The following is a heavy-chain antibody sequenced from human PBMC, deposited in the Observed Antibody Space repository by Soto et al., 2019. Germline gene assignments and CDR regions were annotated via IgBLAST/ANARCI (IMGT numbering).Heavy chain of an antibody. CDR1: GFTFSSYS. Sequence: GGSLRLSCAASGFTFSSYSMNWVRQAPGKGLEWVSYIISSSSTIYYADSVKGRFTISRDNAKNSLYLQMNSLRAEDTAVYYCARAQIFCSSTSCYVNYFDYWGQGTLVTVSS. CDR3: ARAQIFCSSTSCYVNYFDY. D-gene: IGHD2-2*01. V-gene: IGHV3-48*01. CDR2: IISSSSTI. J-gene: IGHJ4*02.